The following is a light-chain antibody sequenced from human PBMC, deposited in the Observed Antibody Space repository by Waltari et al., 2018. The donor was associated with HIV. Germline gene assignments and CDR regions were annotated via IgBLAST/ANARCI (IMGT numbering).Light chain of an antibody. J-gene: IGLJ3*02. CDR2: GNT. V-gene: IGLV1-40*01. Sequence: QSVLTQPPSVSGAPGQRVTISCTGSSSNIGAGYDVHWYQQLPGTAPKLLIYGNTNRPSGFPDRFACSKSGTSASLAITGLQAEDEADYYCQSYDSSLSGSRVFGGGTKLTVL. CDR1: SSNIGAGYD. CDR3: QSYDSSLSGSRV.